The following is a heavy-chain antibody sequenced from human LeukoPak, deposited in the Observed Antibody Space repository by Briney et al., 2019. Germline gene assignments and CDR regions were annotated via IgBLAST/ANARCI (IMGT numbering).Heavy chain of an antibody. CDR3: ARESRDTAMVEDYFDY. D-gene: IGHD5-18*01. CDR1: GFTFSDYY. CDR2: ISSRGSSM. V-gene: IGHV3-11*04. J-gene: IGHJ4*02. Sequence: GGSLRLSCAASGFTFSDYYMSWIRQAPGKGLEWLSYISSRGSSMYYADSVKGRFTISRDNAKNSLYLQMNSLRAEDTAVYYCARESRDTAMVEDYFDYWGQGTLVTVSS.